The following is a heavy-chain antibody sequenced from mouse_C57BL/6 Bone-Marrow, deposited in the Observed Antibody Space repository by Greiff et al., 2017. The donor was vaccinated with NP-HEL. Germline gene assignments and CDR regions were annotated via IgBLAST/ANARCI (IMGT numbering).Heavy chain of an antibody. V-gene: IGHV5-4*01. CDR2: ISDGGSYT. D-gene: IGHD2-3*01. Sequence: EVKLVESGGGLVKPGGSLKLSCAASGFTFSSYAMSWVRQTPEKRLEWVATISDGGSYTYYPENVKGRFTISRDNAKNNLYLQMSHLKSEDTAMYYCARDDGYYGGAYWGQGTLVTVSA. CDR3: ARDDGYYGGAY. CDR1: GFTFSSYA. J-gene: IGHJ3*01.